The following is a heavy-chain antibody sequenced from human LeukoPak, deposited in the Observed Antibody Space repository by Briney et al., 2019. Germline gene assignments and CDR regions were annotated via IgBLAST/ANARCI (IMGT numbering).Heavy chain of an antibody. V-gene: IGHV1-2*02. Sequence: ASVKVSCMASGYTFTGYCVHWVRQAPGQGLEWMGWINPNRGGTNYAQKFQGRVTMTRDTSITTAYMELSSLTSDDTALYYCARDYYYDSSGYHLGYWGQGTLVTVSS. CDR2: INPNRGGT. J-gene: IGHJ4*02. CDR3: ARDYYYDSSGYHLGY. D-gene: IGHD3-22*01. CDR1: GYTFTGYC.